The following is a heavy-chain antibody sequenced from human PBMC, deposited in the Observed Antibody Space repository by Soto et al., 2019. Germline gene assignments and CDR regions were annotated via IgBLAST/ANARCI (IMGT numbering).Heavy chain of an antibody. CDR1: GFTFSSYG. V-gene: IGHV3-30*18. Sequence: QVQLVESGGGVVQPGRSLRLSCAASGFTFSSYGMHWVRQAPGKGLEWVAVISYDGSNKYYADSVKGRFTISRDNSKNTLYLQMSSLRAEDTAVYYCAKDGDCSSTSCDFDYWGQGTLVTVSS. CDR2: ISYDGSNK. D-gene: IGHD2-2*01. CDR3: AKDGDCSSTSCDFDY. J-gene: IGHJ4*02.